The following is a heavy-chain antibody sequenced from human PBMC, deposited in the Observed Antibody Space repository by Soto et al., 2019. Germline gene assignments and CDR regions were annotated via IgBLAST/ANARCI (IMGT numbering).Heavy chain of an antibody. J-gene: IGHJ4*02. CDR3: ARGYCTSSACHWNFDY. D-gene: IGHD2-8*02. CDR2: ISYDGSNK. V-gene: IGHV3-30*07. Sequence: VAVISYDGSNKYYADSVKGRFTISRDNSKNTLYLQMNSLRVEDTAVYYCARGYCTSSACHWNFDYWGQGTLVTVSS.